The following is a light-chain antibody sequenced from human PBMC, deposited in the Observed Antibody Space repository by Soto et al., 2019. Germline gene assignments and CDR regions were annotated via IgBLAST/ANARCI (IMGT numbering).Light chain of an antibody. J-gene: IGKJ1*01. Sequence: EIVVTQSPATLSVSPGERVTLSCRASQSVSSSLAWYQQRPGQAPRLLIYDTSTRAAGIAARFSGSGSGTEFTLTISRLEPEDFAVYYCHQYDSWTFGQGTKVEIK. CDR2: DTS. CDR3: HQYDSWT. CDR1: QSVSSS. V-gene: IGKV3-15*01.